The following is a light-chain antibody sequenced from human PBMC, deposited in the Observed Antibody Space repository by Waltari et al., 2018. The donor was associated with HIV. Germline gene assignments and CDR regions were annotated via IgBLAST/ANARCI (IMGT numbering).Light chain of an antibody. Sequence: SVLTQPPSTAGTPGQRLPISCSGTTSNIRRNTVSWFQQHPANAPKVLIYGKNQRPSGVPDRFSGSKSGTAASLAIGGLQSEDEADYYCASWYDSLNGPVFGGGTTLTVL. CDR2: GKN. CDR3: ASWYDSLNGPV. V-gene: IGLV1-44*01. CDR1: TSNIRRNT. J-gene: IGLJ2*01.